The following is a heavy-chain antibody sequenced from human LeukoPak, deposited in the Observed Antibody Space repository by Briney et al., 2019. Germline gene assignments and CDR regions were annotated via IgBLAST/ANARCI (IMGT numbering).Heavy chain of an antibody. CDR1: GYTFTSYG. Sequence: VASVKVSCKASGYTFTSYGISWVRQAPGQGLEWMGWISAYNGNTNYAQKLQGRVTMTTDTSTSTAYMELRSLRSDDTAVYYCARDRGAVPHYYYYYGMDVWGQGTTVTVSS. D-gene: IGHD3-10*01. V-gene: IGHV1-18*01. CDR3: ARDRGAVPHYYYYYGMDV. J-gene: IGHJ6*02. CDR2: ISAYNGNT.